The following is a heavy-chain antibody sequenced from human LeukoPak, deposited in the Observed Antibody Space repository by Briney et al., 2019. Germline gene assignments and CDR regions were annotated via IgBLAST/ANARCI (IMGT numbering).Heavy chain of an antibody. CDR1: GFTFSSYA. V-gene: IGHV3-23*01. J-gene: IGHJ1*01. CDR2: ISGSGGST. D-gene: IGHD3-22*01. CDR3: AKARYYDSSGLGQH. Sequence: GGSLRLSCAASGFTFSSYAMSWVRQAPGKGLEWVSAISGSGGSTYYADSVKGRFTISRDNSKNTLYLQMNSLRAEDTAVYYCAKARYYDSSGLGQHWGQGTLVTVSS.